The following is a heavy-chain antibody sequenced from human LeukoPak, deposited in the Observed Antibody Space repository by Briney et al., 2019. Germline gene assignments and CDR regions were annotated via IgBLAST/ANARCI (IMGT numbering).Heavy chain of an antibody. V-gene: IGHV4-39*01. J-gene: IGHJ4*02. D-gene: IGHD3-16*02. CDR3: ARRDYDYVWGTYRRYRPFDY. CDR1: GGSISSSSHY. Sequence: RPSETLSLTCTVSGGSISSSSHYWGRIRQPPGKGLEWIGSIDYSGSTNYNPSLKSRVTISVDTSKNQFSLRLSSVTAADTAVYYCARRDYDYVWGTYRRYRPFDYSGQGTLVTVSS. CDR2: IDYSGST.